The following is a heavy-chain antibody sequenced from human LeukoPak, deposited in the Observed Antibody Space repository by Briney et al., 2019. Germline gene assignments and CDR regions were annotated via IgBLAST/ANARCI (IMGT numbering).Heavy chain of an antibody. J-gene: IGHJ4*02. V-gene: IGHV3-23*01. CDR1: GFPFDTYA. CDR2: ISESGEKT. Sequence: GGSLRLSCAASGFPFDTYAMSCVRQAPGRGLEWVSAISESGEKTYYVDSVEGRFTNSRDNSKNTLSLQMNNLRVDDTAIYYCSNSPPTYGDLDYWGQGTLVTVSS. D-gene: IGHD3-10*01. CDR3: SNSPPTYGDLDY.